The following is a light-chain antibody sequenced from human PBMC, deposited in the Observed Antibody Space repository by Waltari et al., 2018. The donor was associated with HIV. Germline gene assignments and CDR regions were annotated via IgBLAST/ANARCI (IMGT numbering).Light chain of an antibody. J-gene: IGKJ1*01. CDR1: QSVLYSSNNKNY. CDR3: QQYYSTPKT. Sequence: DIVMTQSPDSWAVSLGERATINCKSSQSVLYSSNNKNYLAWYQQKPGQPPKLLIYWASTRESGVPDRFSGSGSGTDFTLTISSLQAEDVAVYYCQQYYSTPKTFGQGTKVEIK. V-gene: IGKV4-1*01. CDR2: WAS.